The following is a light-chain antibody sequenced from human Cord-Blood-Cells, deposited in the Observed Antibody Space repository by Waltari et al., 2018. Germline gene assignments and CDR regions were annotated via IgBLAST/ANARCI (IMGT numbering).Light chain of an antibody. CDR2: EVS. CDR1: SSDVGGYNS. J-gene: IGLJ2*01. V-gene: IGLV2-8*01. Sequence: QSALTQPPSASGSPGQSVTISCTGTSSDVGGYNSVSWYQQHPGKAPKLMIYEVSMRPSGVPDRFSGSKSGNTASLTVSGLQAEDEADYYCSSYAGSNNLVFGGGTKLTVL. CDR3: SSYAGSNNLV.